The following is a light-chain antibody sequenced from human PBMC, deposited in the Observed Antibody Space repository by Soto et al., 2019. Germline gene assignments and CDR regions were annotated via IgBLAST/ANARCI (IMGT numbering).Light chain of an antibody. Sequence: QSALTQPASVSGSPEQSITISCTGTSSDVGSYNLVSWYQQHPGKAPKLMIYEGSKRPSGVSNRFSGSKSSNTASLTISGLQAEDEADYYCCSYAGSSTVVFGGGTKLTVL. CDR2: EGS. CDR3: CSYAGSSTVV. J-gene: IGLJ2*01. CDR1: SSDVGSYNL. V-gene: IGLV2-23*01.